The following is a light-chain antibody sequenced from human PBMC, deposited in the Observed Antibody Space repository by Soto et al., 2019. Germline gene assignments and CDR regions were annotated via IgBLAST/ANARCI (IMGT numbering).Light chain of an antibody. CDR1: QSISSW. V-gene: IGKV1-5*01. Sequence: DLQITQSPSTLSASVGDRVTNTCRASQSISSWLAWYQQKPGKAPKLLIYDASSLESGVPSRFSGSGSGTEFTLTISSLQPDDFATYYCQQYNSLWTFGQGTKVDIK. CDR2: DAS. J-gene: IGKJ1*01. CDR3: QQYNSLWT.